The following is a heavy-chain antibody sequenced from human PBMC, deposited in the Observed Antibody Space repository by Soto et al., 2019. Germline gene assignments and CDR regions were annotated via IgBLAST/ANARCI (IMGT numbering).Heavy chain of an antibody. D-gene: IGHD2-2*01. CDR2: IYSGGST. CDR3: ARVSRGRDCSSTSCYADDAFDI. Sequence: PGGSLRLSCAASGFTVSSNYMSWVRQAPGKGLEWVSVIYSGGSTYYADSVKGRFTISRDNSKNTLYLQMNSLRAEDTAVYYCARVSRGRDCSSTSCYADDAFDIWGQGTMVTVSS. CDR1: GFTVSSNY. V-gene: IGHV3-66*01. J-gene: IGHJ3*02.